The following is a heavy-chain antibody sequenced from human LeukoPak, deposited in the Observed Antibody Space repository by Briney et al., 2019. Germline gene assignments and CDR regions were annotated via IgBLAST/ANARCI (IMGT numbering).Heavy chain of an antibody. J-gene: IGHJ6*02. CDR2: IIPILGIA. D-gene: IGHD2-2*01. V-gene: IGHV1-69*04. CDR1: GGTFSCYA. CDR3: ARDFRYCSSTSCYGYYYGMDV. Sequence: SVKVSCKASGGTFSCYAISWVRQAPGQGLEWMGRIIPILGIANYAQKFQGRVTITADKSTSTAYMELSSLRSEDTAVYYCARDFRYCSSTSCYGYYYGMDVWGQGTTVTVSS.